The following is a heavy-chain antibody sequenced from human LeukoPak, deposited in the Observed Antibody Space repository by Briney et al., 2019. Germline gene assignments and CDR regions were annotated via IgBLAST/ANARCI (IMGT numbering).Heavy chain of an antibody. CDR3: AKAAGDYHLASFDC. V-gene: IGHV3-53*01. CDR1: GFTVSSNY. CDR2: IYSGGST. J-gene: IGHJ4*02. D-gene: IGHD4-17*01. Sequence: PGGSLRLSCEASGFTVSSNYMSWVRQAPGKGLEWVSVIYSGGSTYYAGSVRGRFTISRDNSKDTLYLQMNSLRADDSAVYYCAKAAGDYHLASFDCWGQGTLVTVSS.